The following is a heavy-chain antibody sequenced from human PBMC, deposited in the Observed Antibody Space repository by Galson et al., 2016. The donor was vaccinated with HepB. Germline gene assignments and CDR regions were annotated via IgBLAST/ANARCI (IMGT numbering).Heavy chain of an antibody. CDR1: GFTFGCCG. J-gene: IGHJ4*02. Sequence: SLRLSCAASGFTFGCCGMHWVRQAPGKGLEWVAVISYDGSDKYHSDSVKGRFTISRDNSNNTLHLQMNSLRADDTAVYYCAKDTSAPAGISPWGQGALVTVSS. D-gene: IGHD6-13*01. CDR3: AKDTSAPAGISP. CDR2: ISYDGSDK. V-gene: IGHV3-30*18.